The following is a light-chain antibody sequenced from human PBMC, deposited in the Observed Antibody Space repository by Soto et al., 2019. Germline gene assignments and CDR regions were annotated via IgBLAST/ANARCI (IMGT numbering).Light chain of an antibody. CDR3: QQYNSWPPIT. CDR2: GAS. CDR1: QSVSNNY. V-gene: IGKV3-20*01. J-gene: IGKJ5*01. Sequence: EIMLTQSPGTLSLSPVEIATLSFMASQSVSNNYLAWYQQKPGQAPRLLIYGASNRATGIPDKFSGGGSGTEFTLTISSLQSEDFVVYYCQQYNSWPPITFGQGTRLEIK.